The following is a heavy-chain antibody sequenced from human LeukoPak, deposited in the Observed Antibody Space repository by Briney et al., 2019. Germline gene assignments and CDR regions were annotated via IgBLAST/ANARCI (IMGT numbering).Heavy chain of an antibody. J-gene: IGHJ4*02. CDR1: GFTFGKYW. D-gene: IGHD3-10*01. V-gene: IGHV3-33*07. Sequence: GGSLRLSCVASGFTFGKYWMSWVRQAPGKGLEWVAVIWYDGSNKFYTDSVKGRFTVSRDNSKNTVYLQMNSLRAEDTAVYYCSRDLYRGSGSYSGGELAYWGQGTLVTVSS. CDR2: IWYDGSNK. CDR3: SRDLYRGSGSYSGGELAY.